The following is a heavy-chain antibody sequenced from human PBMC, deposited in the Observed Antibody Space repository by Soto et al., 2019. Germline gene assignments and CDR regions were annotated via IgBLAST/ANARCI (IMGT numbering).Heavy chain of an antibody. CDR3: AGDARRGYGYGYWDY. V-gene: IGHV3-11*05. D-gene: IGHD5-18*01. J-gene: IGHJ4*02. CDR1: GFTFSDYY. Sequence: QVQLVESGGGLVKPGGSLRLSCAASGFTFSDYYMSWIRQAPGKGLEWVSYISSSSSYTNYADSVKGRFTISRDNAKNALYLQMNSLRAEDTAVYYCAGDARRGYGYGYWDYWGQGTLVTVSS. CDR2: ISSSSSYT.